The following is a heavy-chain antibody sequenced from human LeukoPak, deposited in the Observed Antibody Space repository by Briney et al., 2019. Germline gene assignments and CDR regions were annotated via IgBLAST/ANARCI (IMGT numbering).Heavy chain of an antibody. V-gene: IGHV1-69*01. CDR2: IIPIFGTA. J-gene: IGHJ4*02. CDR1: GGAFSSYA. Sequence: SVKVSCKASGGAFSSYAISWVRQAPGQGLEWMGGIIPIFGTANYAQKFQGRVTITADESTSTAYMELSSLRSEDTAVYYCARADIVVVPAAHIGGADYWGQGTLVTVSS. CDR3: ARADIVVVPAAHIGGADY. D-gene: IGHD2-2*01.